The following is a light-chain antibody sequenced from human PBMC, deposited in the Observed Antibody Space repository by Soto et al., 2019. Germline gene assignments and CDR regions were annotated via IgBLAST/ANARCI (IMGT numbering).Light chain of an antibody. CDR2: RND. CDR3: AVWDDSLNGSVA. V-gene: IGLV1-47*01. Sequence: QAVVTQAPSASGTPGQRVTISCSGSSSNIGSNFVYWYQKLPGTAPKVLIYRNDQRPSGVPDRFSGSKSGTSASLAISGLRSEDEADYYCAVWDDSLNGSVAFGGGTKVTVL. J-gene: IGLJ2*01. CDR1: SSNIGSNF.